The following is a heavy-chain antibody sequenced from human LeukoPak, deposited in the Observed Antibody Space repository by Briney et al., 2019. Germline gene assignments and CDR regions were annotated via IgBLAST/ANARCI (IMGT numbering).Heavy chain of an antibody. Sequence: PGGSLRLSCAASGFTFSSYAMSWVRQAPGKGLEWVSAISGSGGSTYYADSVKGRFTISRDNSKTSLYLQMNSLRAEDTALYYCAKDMMLDSSSSGGCFDYWGQGTLVTVSS. V-gene: IGHV3-23*01. CDR2: ISGSGGST. CDR1: GFTFSSYA. J-gene: IGHJ4*02. CDR3: AKDMMLDSSSSGGCFDY. D-gene: IGHD6-6*01.